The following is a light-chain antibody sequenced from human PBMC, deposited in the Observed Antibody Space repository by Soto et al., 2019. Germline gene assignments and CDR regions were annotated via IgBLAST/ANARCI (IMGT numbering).Light chain of an antibody. V-gene: IGKV1-33*01. J-gene: IGKJ5*01. CDR1: QDIRNY. Sequence: DIQMTQSPSSLSASVGDRVTITCRSRQDIRNYLNWYQQRPGKAPTLLIYDASNLERGVPSRFSGTRSGTHFTFAITSLQPEDVATYYCQQSDSLPITFGQGTRLEI. CDR3: QQSDSLPIT. CDR2: DAS.